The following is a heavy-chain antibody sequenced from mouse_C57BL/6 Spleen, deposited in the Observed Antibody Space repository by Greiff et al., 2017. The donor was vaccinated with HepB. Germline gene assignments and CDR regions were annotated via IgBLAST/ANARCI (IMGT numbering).Heavy chain of an antibody. CDR1: GFTFSNYW. Sequence: EVKLQESGGGLVQPGGSMKLSCVASGFTFSNYWMNWVRQSPEKGLEWVAQIRLKSDNYATHYAESVKGRLTISRDDSKSSVYLQMNNLRAADTGIYYCTGYGSSYWYFDVWGTGTTVTVSS. CDR3: TGYGSSYWYFDV. D-gene: IGHD1-1*01. J-gene: IGHJ1*03. CDR2: IRLKSDNYAT. V-gene: IGHV6-3*01.